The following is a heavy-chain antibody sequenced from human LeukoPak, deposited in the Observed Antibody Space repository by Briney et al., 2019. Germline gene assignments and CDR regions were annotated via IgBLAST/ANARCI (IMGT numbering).Heavy chain of an antibody. CDR2: INPNSGGT. J-gene: IGHJ6*02. CDR3: ARAHFDTGPRGLYYYYGMDV. CDR1: GYTFTGYY. D-gene: IGHD3-9*01. V-gene: IGHV1-2*02. Sequence: ASVKVSCKASGYTFTGYYMHWVRLAPGQGLEWMGWINPNSGGTNYAQKFQGRVTMTRDTSISTAYMELSRLRSDDTAVYYCARAHFDTGPRGLYYYYGMDVWGQGTTVTVSS.